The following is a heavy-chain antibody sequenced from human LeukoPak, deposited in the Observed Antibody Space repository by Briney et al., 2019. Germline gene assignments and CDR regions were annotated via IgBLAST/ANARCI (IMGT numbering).Heavy chain of an antibody. CDR3: AKGLVGATVLYYFDY. CDR2: INPSSGST. Sequence: ASVKVSCKASGYTFTNYYMHWVRQAPGQGLEWMGIINPSSGSTTYAQKFQGRVTMTRDMSTSTVYMELSSLRSEDTAVYYCAKGLVGATVLYYFDYWGQGTLVTVSS. V-gene: IGHV1-46*01. J-gene: IGHJ4*02. D-gene: IGHD1-26*01. CDR1: GYTFTNYY.